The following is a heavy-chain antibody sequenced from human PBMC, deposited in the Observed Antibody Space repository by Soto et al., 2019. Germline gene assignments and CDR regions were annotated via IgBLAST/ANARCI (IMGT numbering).Heavy chain of an antibody. CDR3: ARDHYGDYYYYYYRGV. J-gene: IGHJ6*03. Sequence: EVQLVESGGGLVQPGGSLRLSCAASGFTISSYWMSWVRQAPGKGLEWVANIKQDGSEKYYVDSVKGRFTISSDNAKNSLYLQMNGLRAEDTAVYYCARDHYGDYYYYYYRGVWGKGTTVNVSS. CDR2: IKQDGSEK. CDR1: GFTISSYW. D-gene: IGHD4-17*01. V-gene: IGHV3-7*01.